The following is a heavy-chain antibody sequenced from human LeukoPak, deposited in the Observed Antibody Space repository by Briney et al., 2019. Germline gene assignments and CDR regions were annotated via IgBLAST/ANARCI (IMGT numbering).Heavy chain of an antibody. V-gene: IGHV4-38-2*02. CDR1: DYSISSGYGYY. Sequence: PSETLSLTCTVSDYSISSGYGYYWGWIRQPPGKGLEWIGEIYHSGSTNYNPSLKSRVTISADKSKNQFSLKLSSVTAADTAVYYCARYRGANGYYFDYWGQGTLVTVSS. J-gene: IGHJ4*02. CDR3: ARYRGANGYYFDY. D-gene: IGHD3-10*01. CDR2: IYHSGST.